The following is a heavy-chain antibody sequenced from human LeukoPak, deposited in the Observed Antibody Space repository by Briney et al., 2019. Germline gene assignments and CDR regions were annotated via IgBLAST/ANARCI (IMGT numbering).Heavy chain of an antibody. CDR2: IRYDGSNK. V-gene: IGHV3-30*02. CDR1: GFTFSSYG. D-gene: IGHD5-18*01. CDR3: AKDLDTAMVTTYVVY. Sequence: GGSLRLSCAASGFTFSSYGMHWVRQAPGKGLEWVAFIRYDGSNKYYADSVKGRFTISRDNSKNTLYLQMNSLRAEDTAVYYCAKDLDTAMVTTYVVYWGQGTLVTVSS. J-gene: IGHJ4*02.